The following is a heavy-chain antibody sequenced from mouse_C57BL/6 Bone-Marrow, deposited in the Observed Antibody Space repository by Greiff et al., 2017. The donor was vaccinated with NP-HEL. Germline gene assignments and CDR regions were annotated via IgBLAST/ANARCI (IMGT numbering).Heavy chain of an antibody. CDR2: IDPSDSYT. Sequence: QVQLKQPGAELVKPGASVKLSCKASGYTFTSYWMQWVKQRPGQGLEWIGEIDPSDSYTNYNQKVKGKATLTVDTSSSTAYMQLSSLTSEDSAVYYCARMAYSHYAMDYWGQGTSVTVSS. J-gene: IGHJ4*01. V-gene: IGHV1-50*01. CDR3: ARMAYSHYAMDY. CDR1: GYTFTSYW. D-gene: IGHD6-5*01.